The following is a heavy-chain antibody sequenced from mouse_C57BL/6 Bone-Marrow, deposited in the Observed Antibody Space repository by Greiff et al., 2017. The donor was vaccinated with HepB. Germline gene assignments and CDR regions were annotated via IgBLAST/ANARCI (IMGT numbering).Heavy chain of an antibody. CDR3: ARHLGAWFAY. J-gene: IGHJ3*01. Sequence: EVQGVEYGGDLVKPGGSLKLSCAASGFTFSSYGMSWFRQTPDKRLEWVATISSGGSYTYYPDSVKGRFTISRDNAKNTLYLQMSSLKSEDTAMYYCARHLGAWFAYWGQGTLVTVSA. CDR1: GFTFSSYG. V-gene: IGHV5-6*01. CDR2: ISSGGSYT.